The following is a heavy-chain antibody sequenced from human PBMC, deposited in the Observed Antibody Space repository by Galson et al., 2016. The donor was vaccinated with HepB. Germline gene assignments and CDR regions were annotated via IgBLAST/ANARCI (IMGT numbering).Heavy chain of an antibody. CDR3: ATYTGIYATNAFDI. V-gene: IGHV4-59*01. CDR1: GGSISSYY. J-gene: IGHJ3*02. D-gene: IGHD1-26*01. Sequence: SETLSLTCAVSGGSISSYYWSWIRQAPEKGLEWIGYISYSGTPNYNPSLKSRVTISLDTSKTHFSLKLSSVTAADTAVYYCATYTGIYATNAFDIWGQGTLVTVSS. CDR2: ISYSGTP.